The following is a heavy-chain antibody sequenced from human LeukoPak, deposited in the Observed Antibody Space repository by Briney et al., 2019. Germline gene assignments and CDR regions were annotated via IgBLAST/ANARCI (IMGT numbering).Heavy chain of an antibody. J-gene: IGHJ3*02. D-gene: IGHD4-17*01. Sequence: PGGSLRLSCAASGFTFSSYSMNWVRQAPGKGLGWVSSISSSSSYIYYADSVKGRFTISRDNAKNSLYLQMNSLRAEDTAVYYCARPRLPVTLEGAFDIWGQGTMVTVSS. CDR1: GFTFSSYS. CDR3: ARPRLPVTLEGAFDI. CDR2: ISSSSSYI. V-gene: IGHV3-21*01.